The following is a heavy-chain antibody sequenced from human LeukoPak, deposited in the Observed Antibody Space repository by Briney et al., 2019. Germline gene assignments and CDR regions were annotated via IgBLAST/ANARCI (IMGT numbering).Heavy chain of an antibody. CDR1: GFTISTYG. CDR3: AKSVYHSGNY. CDR2: ISGGTT. J-gene: IGHJ4*02. Sequence: GGSLRLSCAASGFTISTYGMSWVRQAPGKGLEWVSSISGGTTYYADSVKGRFTISRDNSKNAVSLQMNSLRAEDTAVYYCAKSVYHSGNYWGQGTLVTVSS. V-gene: IGHV3-23*01. D-gene: IGHD3-10*01.